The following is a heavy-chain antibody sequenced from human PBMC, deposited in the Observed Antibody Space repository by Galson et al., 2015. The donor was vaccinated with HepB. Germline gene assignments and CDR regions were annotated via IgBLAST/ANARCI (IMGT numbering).Heavy chain of an antibody. D-gene: IGHD3-10*01. V-gene: IGHV3-23*01. CDR2: ISGSGGNT. J-gene: IGHJ4*02. Sequence: SLRLSCAASGFTFSSYAMSWVRQAPGKGLEWVSAISGSGGNTYYADSVKGRFTISRDNSKNTLYLQMNSLRAEDTAVYYCAKARTMVRGVIGYFDYWGQGTLVTVSS. CDR1: GFTFSSYA. CDR3: AKARTMVRGVIGYFDY.